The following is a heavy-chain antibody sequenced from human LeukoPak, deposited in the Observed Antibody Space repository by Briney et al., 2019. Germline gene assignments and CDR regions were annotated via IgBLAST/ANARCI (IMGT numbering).Heavy chain of an antibody. Sequence: GGSLRLSCAASGFTFSSYWMHWVRQAPGKGLVWVSRINSDGSSTSYADSVKGRFTISRDNAKNTLYLQMNSLRAEDTAVYYCARVPSRGYYDSSGYPDAFDIWGQGTMVTVSS. CDR2: INSDGSST. V-gene: IGHV3-74*01. J-gene: IGHJ3*02. CDR3: ARVPSRGYYDSSGYPDAFDI. CDR1: GFTFSSYW. D-gene: IGHD3-22*01.